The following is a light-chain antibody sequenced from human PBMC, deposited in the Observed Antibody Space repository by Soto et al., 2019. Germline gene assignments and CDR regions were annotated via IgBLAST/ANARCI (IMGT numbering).Light chain of an antibody. CDR1: NTDVGDYNY. J-gene: IGLJ3*02. V-gene: IGLV2-23*01. Sequence: QSVLTQPASVAGSPGQSITISCTGSNTDVGDYNYVSWYRQLPGKAPQLIIYEGSKRPSGVSNRFSGSKSGNTASLTISGLQAEDEADYYCCSYAGSSTWVFGGGTKLTVL. CDR3: CSYAGSSTWV. CDR2: EGS.